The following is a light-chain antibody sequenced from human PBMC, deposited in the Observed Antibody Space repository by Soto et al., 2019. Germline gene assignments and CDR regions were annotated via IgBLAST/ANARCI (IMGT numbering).Light chain of an antibody. V-gene: IGKV3-15*01. Sequence: EIVMTQSPATLSVSPGERATLSCRTSQSVGDNLAWYQHKPGQAPRLLIYGASTRATGISAKFSGSGSGTEFTLTISSLQSEDFGLYYCQQRSDWFTFGQGTRLEIK. CDR2: GAS. CDR3: QQRSDWFT. CDR1: QSVGDN. J-gene: IGKJ5*01.